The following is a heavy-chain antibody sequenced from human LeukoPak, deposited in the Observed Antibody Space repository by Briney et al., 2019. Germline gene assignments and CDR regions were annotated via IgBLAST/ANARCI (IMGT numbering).Heavy chain of an antibody. V-gene: IGHV4-61*01. Sequence: PSETLSLTCTVSGGSVSSGSYYWSWFRQPPGKGLEWIGYIYYSGSTNYNPSLKSRVTISVDTSKNQFSLKLSSVTAADTAVYYCARSLVGASKTFDYWGQGTLVTVSS. J-gene: IGHJ4*02. D-gene: IGHD1-26*01. CDR1: GGSVSSGSYY. CDR3: ARSLVGASKTFDY. CDR2: IYYSGST.